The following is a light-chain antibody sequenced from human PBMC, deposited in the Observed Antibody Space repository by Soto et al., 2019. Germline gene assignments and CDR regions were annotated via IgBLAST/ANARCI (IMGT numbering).Light chain of an antibody. Sequence: DIQLTQSPSFLSASVGDRVTITCRASQGISSYLAWYQQKPGKAPKLLIYAASTLQSGVPSRFSGSGSGTEVTLTISSLQPEDFATYYCQQLNSYPPTVGGGTKVEIK. V-gene: IGKV1-9*01. CDR3: QQLNSYPPT. CDR2: AAS. CDR1: QGISSY. J-gene: IGKJ4*01.